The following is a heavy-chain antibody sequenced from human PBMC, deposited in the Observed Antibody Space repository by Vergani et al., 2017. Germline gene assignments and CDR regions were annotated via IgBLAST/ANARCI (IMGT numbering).Heavy chain of an antibody. D-gene: IGHD3-16*01. J-gene: IGHJ2*01. CDR1: GFTFQAFA. CDR3: VKDNDYDADGPFDL. V-gene: IGHV3-9*01. CDR2: IDRNYGVK. Sequence: VEAGGGLVQPGGSLRLSCTASGFTFQAFAFHWVRQVSGRGLVWVSGIDRNYGVKNGNSFEGRFSISRDNAKKAVFLQMNNLGHEDTALYFCVKDNDYDADGPFDLWGRGTLVTVSS.